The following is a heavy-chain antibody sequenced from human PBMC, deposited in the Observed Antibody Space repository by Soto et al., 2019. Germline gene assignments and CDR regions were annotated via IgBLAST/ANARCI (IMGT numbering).Heavy chain of an antibody. J-gene: IGHJ2*01. Sequence: EVQLLESGGGLVQPGGSLRLSCAASGFTFSSYAMSWVRQAPGKGLEWVSAISGSGGSTYYADSVKSRFTISRDNSTNTLYLQMNSLRAEDTAVYYCAESPYSSGWYDWYFDIWGHGTLVTVSS. CDR2: ISGSGGST. CDR1: GFTFSSYA. V-gene: IGHV3-23*01. CDR3: AESPYSSGWYDWYFDI. D-gene: IGHD6-19*01.